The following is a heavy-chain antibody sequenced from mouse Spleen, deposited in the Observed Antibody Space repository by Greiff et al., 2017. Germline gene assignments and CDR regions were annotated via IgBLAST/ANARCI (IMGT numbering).Heavy chain of an antibody. Sequence: QVHVKQSGAELVRPGTSVKVSCKASGYAFTNYLIEWVKQRPGQGLEWIGVINPGSGGTNYNEKFKGKATLTADKSSSTAYMQLSSLTSEDSAVYFCAREGYYGSSYNWYFDVWGTGTTVTVSS. V-gene: IGHV1-54*01. D-gene: IGHD1-1*01. J-gene: IGHJ1*03. CDR1: GYAFTNYL. CDR2: INPGSGGT. CDR3: AREGYYGSSYNWYFDV.